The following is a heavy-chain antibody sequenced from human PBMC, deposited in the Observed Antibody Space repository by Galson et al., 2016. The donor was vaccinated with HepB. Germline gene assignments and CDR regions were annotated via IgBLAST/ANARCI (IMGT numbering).Heavy chain of an antibody. Sequence: SVKVSCKASGYTFTTYGISWVRQAPGQGLEWMGWISGYNGNTHYEQKFQDRVTLTRDTSTGTAYMDLWSLTSDDTAAYYCAREDWNPRYYFNGMDVWGQGTTVTVSS. D-gene: IGHD1-1*01. CDR1: GYTFTTYG. J-gene: IGHJ6*02. V-gene: IGHV1-18*01. CDR3: AREDWNPRYYFNGMDV. CDR2: ISGYNGNT.